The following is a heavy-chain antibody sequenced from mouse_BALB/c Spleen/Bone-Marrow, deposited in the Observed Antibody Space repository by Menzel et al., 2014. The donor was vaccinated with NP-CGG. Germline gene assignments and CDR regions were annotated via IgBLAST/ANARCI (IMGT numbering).Heavy chain of an antibody. D-gene: IGHD1-1*01. V-gene: IGHV2-2*02. CDR3: ARSYYGSSYYAMDY. Sequence: QVQLQQSGPGLVQPSQSLSITCTVSGFSLTSYGVHWVRQSPGKGLEWLGVIWSGGSTDYNAAFISRLSISKDNSKSQVFFKMNSLQANGTAIYYRARSYYGSSYYAMDYWGQGTSITVSS. CDR2: IWSGGST. CDR1: GFSLTSYG. J-gene: IGHJ4*01.